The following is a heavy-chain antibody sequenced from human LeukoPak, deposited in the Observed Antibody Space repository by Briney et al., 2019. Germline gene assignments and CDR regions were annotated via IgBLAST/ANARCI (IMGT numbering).Heavy chain of an antibody. CDR1: GFTFSNHA. V-gene: IGHV3-30*04. J-gene: IGHJ4*02. CDR3: AREVGAAAGTPFFDY. Sequence: TGGSLRLSCVTSGFTFSNHAMHWVRQGPGKGLEWVAVISDDGSTKFYADSVKGRFTISRDNSKNTLFLQINSLRPEDTAVYYCAREVGAAAGTPFFDYWGQGTLVTVSS. D-gene: IGHD6-13*01. CDR2: ISDDGSTK.